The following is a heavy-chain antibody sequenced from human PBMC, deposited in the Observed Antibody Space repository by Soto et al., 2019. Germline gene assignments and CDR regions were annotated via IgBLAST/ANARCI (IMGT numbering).Heavy chain of an antibody. CDR3: ASEQPSSEIHFDY. CDR1: GGTFSSYA. Sequence: ASVKVSCKASGGTFSSYAISWVRQAPGQGLEWMGGIIPIFGTANYAQKFQGRVTITADESTSTAYMELSSLRSEDTAVYYCASEQPSSEIHFDYWGQGTLVTVSS. D-gene: IGHD6-25*01. J-gene: IGHJ4*02. CDR2: IIPIFGTA. V-gene: IGHV1-69*13.